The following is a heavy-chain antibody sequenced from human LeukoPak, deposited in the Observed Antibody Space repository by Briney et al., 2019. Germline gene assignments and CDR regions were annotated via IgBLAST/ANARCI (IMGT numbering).Heavy chain of an antibody. CDR1: GGSISSYY. Sequence: PSETLSLTCTVSGGSISSYYWSWIRQPAGKGLEWIGRIYRSGSTNYNPSLKSRVTISVDTSKNQFSLKLSSVTAADTAVYYCARGLNYYGSGSYPTFSDVWGKGTTVTVSS. V-gene: IGHV4-4*07. CDR3: ARGLNYYGSGSYPTFSDV. D-gene: IGHD3-10*01. CDR2: IYRSGST. J-gene: IGHJ6*04.